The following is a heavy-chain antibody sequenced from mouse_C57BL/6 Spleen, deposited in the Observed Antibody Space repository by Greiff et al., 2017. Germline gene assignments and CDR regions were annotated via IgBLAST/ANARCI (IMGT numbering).Heavy chain of an antibody. D-gene: IGHD1-1*01. CDR3: ARYPSITTVADD. V-gene: IGHV1-53*01. Sequence: QVQLKQPGTELVKPGASVKLSCKASGYTFTSYWMHWVKQRPGQGLEWIGNINPSNGGTNYNEKFKSKATLTVDKSSSTAYMQLSSLTSEDSAVYYCARYPSITTVADDWGQGTTLTVSS. CDR2: INPSNGGT. J-gene: IGHJ2*01. CDR1: GYTFTSYW.